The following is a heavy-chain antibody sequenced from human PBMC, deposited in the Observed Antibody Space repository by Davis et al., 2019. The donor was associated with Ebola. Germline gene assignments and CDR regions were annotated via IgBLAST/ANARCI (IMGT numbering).Heavy chain of an antibody. CDR3: AREGGYSYGNYYYHYMDV. Sequence: PGGSLRLSCAASGFTFSTYWMHWVRRAPGKGLVWVSHINSDGSNTNYVDSVKGRFTISRDNAKNTLYLQMNSLRAEDTAVYYCAREGGYSYGNYYYHYMDVWGKGTTVTVSS. D-gene: IGHD5-18*01. J-gene: IGHJ6*03. CDR2: INSDGSNT. CDR1: GFTFSTYW. V-gene: IGHV3-74*01.